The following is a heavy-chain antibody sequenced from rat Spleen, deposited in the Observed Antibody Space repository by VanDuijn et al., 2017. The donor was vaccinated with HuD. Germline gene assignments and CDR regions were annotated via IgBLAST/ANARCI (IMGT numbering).Heavy chain of an antibody. CDR2: ISASGVDT. J-gene: IGHJ3*01. CDR1: GFTFSDYN. Sequence: EVQLVESGGGLVQPGRSLTLSCAASGFTFSDYNMAWVRQAPTKGLEWVATISASGVDTYYRDSVKGRFTISRDDAKNTLYLQMDSLRSEDTATYYCARPGTGSGFAYWGQGTLVTVSS. CDR3: ARPGTGSGFAY. V-gene: IGHV5S23*01. D-gene: IGHD5-1*01.